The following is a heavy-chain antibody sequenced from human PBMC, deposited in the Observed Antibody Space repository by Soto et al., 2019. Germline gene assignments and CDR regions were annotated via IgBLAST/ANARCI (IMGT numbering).Heavy chain of an antibody. V-gene: IGHV3-23*01. CDR1: GFTFSDYY. Sequence: GGSLRLSCAASGFTFSDYYMSWIRQAPGKGLEWVSSISSSGSSTYYADSVKGRFTISRDNSKNTLYLQMNSLRAEDTAVYYCAKDLGPQPAYYFDYWGQGTLVTVSS. J-gene: IGHJ4*02. CDR2: ISSSGSST. D-gene: IGHD5-18*01. CDR3: AKDLGPQPAYYFDY.